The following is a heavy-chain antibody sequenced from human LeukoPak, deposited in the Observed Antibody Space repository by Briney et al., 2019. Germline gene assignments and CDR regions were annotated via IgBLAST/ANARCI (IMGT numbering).Heavy chain of an antibody. CDR1: GGSISSYY. D-gene: IGHD3-9*01. J-gene: IGHJ3*02. CDR3: ARVGYYDILTGYRRADDAFDI. Sequence: SETLSLTCTVSGGSISSYYWSWIRQPPGKGLEWIGYIYYSGSTNYNPSLKSRVTISVDTSKNQFSLKLSSVTAADTAVYYCARVGYYDILTGYRRADDAFDIWGQGTMVTVSS. CDR2: IYYSGST. V-gene: IGHV4-59*01.